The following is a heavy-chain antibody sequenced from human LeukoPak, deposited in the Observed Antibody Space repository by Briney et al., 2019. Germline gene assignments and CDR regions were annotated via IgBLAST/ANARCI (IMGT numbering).Heavy chain of an antibody. CDR1: GFTFSDYY. CDR2: ISSSSSYT. D-gene: IGHD3-22*01. V-gene: IGHV3-11*05. Sequence: GGSLRLSCAASGFTFSDYYMSWIRKAQGQGLELVSYISSSSSYTNYADSVKGRFTISRDNAKNSLYLQMNSLRAEDTAVYYCAREVRKPHPDYYDSSGGFDYWGQGTLVTVSS. CDR3: AREVRKPHPDYYDSSGGFDY. J-gene: IGHJ4*02.